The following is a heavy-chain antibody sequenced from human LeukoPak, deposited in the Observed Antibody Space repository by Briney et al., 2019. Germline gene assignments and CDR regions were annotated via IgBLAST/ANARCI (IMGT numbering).Heavy chain of an antibody. CDR3: TRHSSHSSGSN. Sequence: GGSLKLSCAASGFTFSGSAMHWVRQASGKGLEWVGRIRSKANSYATAYAASVKGRFTISRDDSKNTAYLQMNSLKTEDTAVYYCTRHSSHSSGSNCGQGTLVTVSS. J-gene: IGHJ4*02. CDR2: IRSKANSYAT. CDR1: GFTFSGSA. V-gene: IGHV3-73*01. D-gene: IGHD6-19*01.